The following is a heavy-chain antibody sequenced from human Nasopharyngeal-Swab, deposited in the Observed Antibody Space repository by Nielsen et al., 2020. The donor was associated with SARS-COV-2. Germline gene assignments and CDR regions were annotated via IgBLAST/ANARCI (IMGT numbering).Heavy chain of an antibody. J-gene: IGHJ4*02. CDR2: IYYSGNT. CDR3: ARIIFTRGSGSYYAFDY. D-gene: IGHD3-10*01. V-gene: IGHV4-31*11. CDR1: GGSISRSAYY. Sequence: SETLSLTCAVSGGSISRSAYYWSWIRQHPGKGLEWIGYIYYSGNTYYNPPLKSRVTISVDTSQNQFSLILRSVTAADTAVYYCARIIFTRGSGSYYAFDYWGQGTLVTVSS.